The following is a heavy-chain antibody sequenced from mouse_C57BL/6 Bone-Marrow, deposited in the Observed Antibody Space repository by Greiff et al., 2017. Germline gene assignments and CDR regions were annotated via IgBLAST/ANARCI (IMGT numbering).Heavy chain of an antibody. CDR3: ARNRDGYYEAWFAY. Sequence: EVKLVESGGGLVKPGGSLKLSCAASGFTFSDYGMHWVRQAPEKGLEWVAYISSGSSTIYYADTVKGRFTISRDNAKNTLFLQMTSLRSEDTAMYYCARNRDGYYEAWFAYWGQGTLVTVSA. V-gene: IGHV5-17*01. CDR1: GFTFSDYG. J-gene: IGHJ3*01. D-gene: IGHD2-3*01. CDR2: ISSGSSTI.